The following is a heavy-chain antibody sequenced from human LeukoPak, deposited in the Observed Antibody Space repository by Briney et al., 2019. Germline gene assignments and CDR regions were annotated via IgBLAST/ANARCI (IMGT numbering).Heavy chain of an antibody. V-gene: IGHV1-69*05. J-gene: IGHJ3*02. D-gene: IGHD6-6*01. CDR1: GYTFTSYG. CDR2: IIPIFGTA. CDR3: ARAASSIAARPTGAFDI. Sequence: SVKVSCKASGYTFTSYGISWVRQAPGQGLEWMGRIIPIFGTANYAQKFQGRVTITTDESTSTAYMELSSLRSEDTAVYYCARAASSIAARPTGAFDIWGQGTMVTVSS.